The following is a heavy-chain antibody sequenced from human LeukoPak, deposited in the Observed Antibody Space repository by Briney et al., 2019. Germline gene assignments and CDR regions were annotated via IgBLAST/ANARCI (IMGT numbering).Heavy chain of an antibody. V-gene: IGHV1-18*01. J-gene: IGHJ5*02. CDR3: ATHCSGVSCYGSDGP. Sequence: ASVKVSCKASGYNLASSGISWVRQAPGQGLEWMGWISAYNSDTNYAQEFHGRVTLTTDTPTSTAYMELRSLRSDDTAVYYCATHCSGVSCYGSDGPWGQGNLVTVSS. CDR2: ISAYNSDT. CDR1: GYNLASSG. D-gene: IGHD2-15*01.